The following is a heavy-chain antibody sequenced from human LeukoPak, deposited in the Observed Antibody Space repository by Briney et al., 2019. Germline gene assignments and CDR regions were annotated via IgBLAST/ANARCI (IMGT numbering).Heavy chain of an antibody. Sequence: GGSLRLSCAASGFTFSHYALHWVRQAPGKGLEWVSGISPSGDITHYADSVKGRFTISRDNSKNTLYLEVISLTAEDTAVYYCAKDDAWLRFGEWSQGTLVTVSS. J-gene: IGHJ4*02. D-gene: IGHD3-10*01. CDR1: GFTFSHYA. CDR3: AKDDAWLRFGE. V-gene: IGHV3-23*01. CDR2: ISPSGDIT.